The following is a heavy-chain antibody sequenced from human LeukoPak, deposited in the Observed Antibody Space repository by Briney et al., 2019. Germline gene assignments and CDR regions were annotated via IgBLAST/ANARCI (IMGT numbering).Heavy chain of an antibody. Sequence: SERLSLTCTVSGYSISSGYYWGWIRQPPGKGLEWIGSIYHSGSTYYNPSLKSRVTISVDTSKNQFSLKLSSVTAADTAVYYCARAMDTAMAYWYFDLWGRGTLVTVSS. D-gene: IGHD5-18*01. CDR2: IYHSGST. CDR3: ARAMDTAMAYWYFDL. J-gene: IGHJ2*01. CDR1: GYSISSGYY. V-gene: IGHV4-38-2*02.